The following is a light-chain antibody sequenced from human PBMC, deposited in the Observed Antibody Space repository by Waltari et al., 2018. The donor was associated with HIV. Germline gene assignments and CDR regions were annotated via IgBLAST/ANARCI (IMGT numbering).Light chain of an antibody. CDR2: DVN. CDR3: CSYAGSYTYVV. Sequence: QSALTQPRSVSGSPGQSVTMSCSGTSSDVGGYKYVAWYQQHPGKAPKLLSYDVNKRPSGVSDRFSGSKSGNTASLTISGLQVEDEADYYCCSYAGSYTYVVLGGGTKLTVL. V-gene: IGLV2-11*01. J-gene: IGLJ2*01. CDR1: SSDVGGYKY.